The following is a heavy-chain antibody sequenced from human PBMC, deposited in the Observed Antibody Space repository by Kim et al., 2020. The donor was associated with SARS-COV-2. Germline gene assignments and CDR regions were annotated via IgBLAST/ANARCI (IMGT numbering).Heavy chain of an antibody. J-gene: IGHJ6*02. V-gene: IGHV4-34*01. CDR1: GGSFSGYY. CDR3: ARHVVVPAGRFTMVRGVIGGMDV. D-gene: IGHD3-10*01. CDR2: INHSGST. Sequence: SETLSLTCAVYGGSFSGYYWSWIRQPPGKGLEWIGEINHSGSTNYNPSLKSRVTISVDTSKNQFSLKLSSVTAADTAVYYCARHVVVPAGRFTMVRGVIGGMDVWGQGTTVTVSS.